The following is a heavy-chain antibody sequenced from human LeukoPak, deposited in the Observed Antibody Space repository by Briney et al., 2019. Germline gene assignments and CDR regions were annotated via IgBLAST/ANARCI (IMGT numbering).Heavy chain of an antibody. CDR2: INPNSGGT. D-gene: IGHD1-26*01. CDR1: EYTFTAYY. J-gene: IGHJ3*02. V-gene: IGHV1-2*02. CDR3: ARDRGSPDSFNI. Sequence: ASVKVSCKASEYTFTAYYMHWVRQAPGQGLEWMGRINPNSGGTNYAQKFQGRVTMTRDTSISTAYMELSRLTSDDTAVYYCARDRGSPDSFNIWGQGTLVTVSS.